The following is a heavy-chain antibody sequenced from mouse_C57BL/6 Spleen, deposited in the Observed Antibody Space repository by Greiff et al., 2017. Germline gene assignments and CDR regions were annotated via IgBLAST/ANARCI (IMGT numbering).Heavy chain of an antibody. CDR3: ARDRGNPCYAMGY. Sequence: EVKLMESGGGLVKPGGSLKLSCAASGFTFSSYAMSWVRQTPEKRLEWVATISDGGSYTYYPDNLKGRFTISRDNAKNDVYLQMSQRKSEDTAMYYCARDRGNPCYAMGYWGQGTSVTVSS. CDR2: ISDGGSYT. D-gene: IGHD2-1*01. V-gene: IGHV5-4*01. CDR1: GFTFSSYA. J-gene: IGHJ4*01.